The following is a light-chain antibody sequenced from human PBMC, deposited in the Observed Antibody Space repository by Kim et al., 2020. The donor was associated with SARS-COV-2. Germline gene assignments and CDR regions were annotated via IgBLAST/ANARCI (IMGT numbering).Light chain of an antibody. J-gene: IGKJ4*01. CDR1: LRSGGA. CDR3: HQYNSYPLT. Sequence: GGKVPSLSRATLRSGGALYWYQKKPGDAPTILIYDASTTASGVPSRCSGGGSGTDFTLTISSLQPDDVASYYCHQYNSYPLTFGGGTKVDIK. V-gene: IGKV1-13*02. CDR2: DAS.